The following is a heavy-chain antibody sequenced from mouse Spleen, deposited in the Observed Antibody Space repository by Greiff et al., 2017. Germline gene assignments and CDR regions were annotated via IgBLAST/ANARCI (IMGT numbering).Heavy chain of an antibody. J-gene: IGHJ3*01. D-gene: IGHD1-1*01. CDR3: ARGGGSSYQAWFAY. CDR2: INYDGSST. Sequence: EVKVEESEGGLVQPGSSMKLSCTASGFTFSDYYMAWVRQVPEKGLEWVANINYDGSSTYYLDSLKSRFIISRDNAKNILYLQMSSLKSEDTATYYCARGGGSSYQAWFAYWGQGTLVTVSA. V-gene: IGHV5-16*01. CDR1: GFTFSDYY.